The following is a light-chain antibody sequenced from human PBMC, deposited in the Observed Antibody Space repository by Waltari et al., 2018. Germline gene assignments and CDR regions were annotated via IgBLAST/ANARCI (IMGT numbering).Light chain of an antibody. CDR3: SSYTSSSTWV. Sequence: QSALTQPASVSGSPGQSTTISCTGTSSDVGGYNYVSWYQQHPGKAPNVMIYDVSKRPSGVSTRFSGSKSGNTASLPISGLQAEDEADYYCSSYTSSSTWVFGGGTKLTIL. J-gene: IGLJ3*02. V-gene: IGLV2-14*01. CDR1: SSDVGGYNY. CDR2: DVS.